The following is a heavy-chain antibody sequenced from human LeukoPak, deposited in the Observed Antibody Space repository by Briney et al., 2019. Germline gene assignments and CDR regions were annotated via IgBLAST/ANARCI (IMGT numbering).Heavy chain of an antibody. D-gene: IGHD6-19*01. CDR2: INNDGTVT. Sequence: PGGSLRLSCAASGFTFSKYWMLWVRQAPGKGLENVSRINNDGTVTTYADSVKGRFTISRDNSDNTMFLQMNSVRDEDTAVYYCATKQWLAPPPDSWGQGTPVTVSS. J-gene: IGHJ4*02. CDR1: GFTFSKYW. CDR3: ATKQWLAPPPDS. V-gene: IGHV3-74*01.